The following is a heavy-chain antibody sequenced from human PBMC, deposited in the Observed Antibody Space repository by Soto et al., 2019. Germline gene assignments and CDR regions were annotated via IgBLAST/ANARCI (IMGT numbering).Heavy chain of an antibody. Sequence: EEQLVESGGGLVQPGGSLRLSYAASGFTFGNHVMNWVRQAPGRGLEWVSSINRDYNTYYADSVRGRFTISRDNAKDSLYLQMNSLSADDTAVYYCVNGDYYVGQGTLVTVSS. J-gene: IGHJ4*02. CDR1: GFTFGNHV. CDR2: INRDYNT. D-gene: IGHD4-17*01. CDR3: VNGDYY. V-gene: IGHV3-48*01.